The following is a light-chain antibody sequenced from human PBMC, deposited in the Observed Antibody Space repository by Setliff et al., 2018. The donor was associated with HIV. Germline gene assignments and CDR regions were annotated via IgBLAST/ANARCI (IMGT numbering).Light chain of an antibody. V-gene: IGLV3-1*01. CDR2: QDN. CDR1: NLGEKY. Sequence: LTQPPSVSVSPGQTASITCSGDNLGEKYASWYQQKPGQSPVVVIYQDNKRPSGIPERFSGSNSGNTATLTISGTQAMDEADYYCQAWDSSSAAYVFGTGTKVTVL. J-gene: IGLJ1*01. CDR3: QAWDSSSAAYV.